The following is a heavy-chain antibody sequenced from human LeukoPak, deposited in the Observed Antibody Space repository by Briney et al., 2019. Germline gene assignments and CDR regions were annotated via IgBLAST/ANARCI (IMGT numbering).Heavy chain of an antibody. Sequence: GGSLRLSCAASGFTFSSYSMNWVRQAPGKGLEWVSSISSSSYIYYADSVKGRFTISRDNAKNSLYLQMNSLRAEDTAVYYCAAWQPIDSDREHNWFDPWGQGTLVTVSS. J-gene: IGHJ5*02. CDR2: ISSSSYI. CDR1: GFTFSSYS. CDR3: AAWQPIDSDREHNWFDP. D-gene: IGHD3-9*01. V-gene: IGHV3-21*01.